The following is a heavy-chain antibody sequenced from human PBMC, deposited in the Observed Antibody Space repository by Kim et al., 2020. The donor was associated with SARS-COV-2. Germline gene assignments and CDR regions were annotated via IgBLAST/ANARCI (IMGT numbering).Heavy chain of an antibody. D-gene: IGHD2-2*01. Sequence: GGSLRLSCAASGFRFSTFGMHWVRQAPGKGLEWVALISNDGINKDYADSVKGRFTISRDNSGKTLYLQMNSLRIDDTAVYYCAKERTYSYHFDFWGQGALVTVSS. J-gene: IGHJ4*02. CDR3: AKERTYSYHFDF. V-gene: IGHV3-30*18. CDR2: ISNDGINK. CDR1: GFRFSTFG.